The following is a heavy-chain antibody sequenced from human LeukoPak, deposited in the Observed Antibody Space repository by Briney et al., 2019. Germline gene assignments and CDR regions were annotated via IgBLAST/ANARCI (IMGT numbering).Heavy chain of an antibody. J-gene: IGHJ4*02. Sequence: GASVKVSCKASGYTFTSYGISWVRQAPGQGLEWMEWISAYNGNTNYAQKLQGRVTMTTDTSTSTAYMELRSLRSDDTAVYYCATHRGYCSSTSCQNELELDYWGQGTLVTVSS. CDR3: ATHRGYCSSTSCQNELELDY. CDR1: GYTFTSYG. CDR2: ISAYNGNT. D-gene: IGHD2-2*03. V-gene: IGHV1-18*01.